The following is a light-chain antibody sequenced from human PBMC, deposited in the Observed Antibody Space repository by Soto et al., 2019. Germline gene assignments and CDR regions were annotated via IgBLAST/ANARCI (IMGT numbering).Light chain of an antibody. CDR2: GVS. CDR3: TSYTTTTLEI. Sequence: HSALTQPASVSASPGQSITISCTGTRNDVGLYNYVSWYQHHPGNAPKLIIYGVSDRPSGVSNRFSGSKSGNTASLTISGLQAEDEADYYCTSYTTTTLEIFGTGTKVTVL. J-gene: IGLJ1*01. V-gene: IGLV2-14*01. CDR1: RNDVGLYNY.